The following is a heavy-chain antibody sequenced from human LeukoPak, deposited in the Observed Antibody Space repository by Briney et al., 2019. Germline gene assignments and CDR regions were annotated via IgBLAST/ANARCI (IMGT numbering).Heavy chain of an antibody. CDR2: IIPIFGTA. CDR1: GGTFSSYA. CDR3: AALGARWNYYGMDV. V-gene: IGHV1-69*13. Sequence: SVKVSCKASGGTFSSYAISWVRQAPGQGLEWMGGIIPIFGTANYAQKFQGRVTITADESTSTAYMELSSLRSEDTAVYYCAALGARWNYYGMDVWGQGTTVTVSS. J-gene: IGHJ6*02. D-gene: IGHD5-24*01.